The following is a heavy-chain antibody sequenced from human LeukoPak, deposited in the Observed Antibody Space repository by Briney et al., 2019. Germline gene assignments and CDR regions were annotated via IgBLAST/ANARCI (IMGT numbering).Heavy chain of an antibody. D-gene: IGHD3-22*01. CDR2: INPNSGGT. CDR1: GYTFTGYY. J-gene: IGHJ4*02. CDR3: ARDLTYYYDSSGYYFAY. V-gene: IGHV1-2*02. Sequence: DSVKVSCKASGYTFTGYYMHWVRQAPGQGLEWMGWINPNSGGTNYAQKFQGRVTMTRDTSINTAYMELSRLTSDDTAVYYCARDLTYYYDSSGYYFAYWGQGTLVTVSS.